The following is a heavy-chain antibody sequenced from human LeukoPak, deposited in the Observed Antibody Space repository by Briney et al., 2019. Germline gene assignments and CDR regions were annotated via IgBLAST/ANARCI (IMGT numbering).Heavy chain of an antibody. D-gene: IGHD3-3*01. Sequence: WASVKVYCKASGGTFSSYAISWVRQAPGQGLEWMGRIIPILGIANYAQKFQGRVTITADKSTSTAYMELSSLRSEDTAVYYCARSNSFLDPSGGFDPWGQGTLVTVSS. V-gene: IGHV1-69*04. J-gene: IGHJ5*02. CDR3: ARSNSFLDPSGGFDP. CDR2: IIPILGIA. CDR1: GGTFSSYA.